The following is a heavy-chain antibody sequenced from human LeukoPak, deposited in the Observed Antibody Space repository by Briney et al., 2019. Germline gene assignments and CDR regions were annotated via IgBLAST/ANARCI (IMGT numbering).Heavy chain of an antibody. CDR3: AREKIRRFDY. D-gene: IGHD4-17*01. CDR1: GGSISSGDYY. V-gene: IGHV4-30-4*01. J-gene: IGHJ4*02. Sequence: SETLSLTCIVSGGSISSGDYYWSWIRQPPGKGLEWIGYIYYSGSTYYNPSLGSRVIISVDTSKNQFSLKLSSVTAADTAVYYCAREKIRRFDYWGQGTLVTVSS. CDR2: IYYSGST.